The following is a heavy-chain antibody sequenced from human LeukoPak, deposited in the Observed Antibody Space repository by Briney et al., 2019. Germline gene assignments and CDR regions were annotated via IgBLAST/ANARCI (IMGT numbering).Heavy chain of an antibody. CDR3: ARLRRDYDFWSGYHEDYFDY. J-gene: IGHJ4*02. CDR2: IYTSGST. CDR1: GGSISSYY. V-gene: IGHV4-4*09. Sequence: SETLSLTCTVSGGSISSYYWSWIRQPPGKGLEWIGYIYTSGSTNYNPSLKSRVTISVDTSKNQFSLKLRSVTAADTAVYYCARLRRDYDFWSGYHEDYFDYWGQGTLVTVSS. D-gene: IGHD3-3*01.